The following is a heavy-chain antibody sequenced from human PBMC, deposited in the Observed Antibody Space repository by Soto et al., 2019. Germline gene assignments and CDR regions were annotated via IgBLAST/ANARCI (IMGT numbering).Heavy chain of an antibody. CDR2: INPNSGGT. D-gene: IGHD3-10*01. V-gene: IGHV1-2*02. J-gene: IGHJ4*02. CDR3: VRDLDGSGSYYTDY. Sequence: GXSVKLSCKASVYSFTGYYMHWVRQAPGQGLEWMGWINPNSGGTNYAQKFQGRVTMTRDTSISTAYMELRSLRPDDTAVYYCVRDLDGSGSYYTDYWGPGTLVTVSS. CDR1: VYSFTGYY.